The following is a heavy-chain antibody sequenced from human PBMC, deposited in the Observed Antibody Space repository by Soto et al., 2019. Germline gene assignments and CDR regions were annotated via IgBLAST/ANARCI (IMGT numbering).Heavy chain of an antibody. Sequence: SVKVSCKVSGGTFSSYAISWVRLAPGQGLEWMGGIIPIFGTANYAKKFQGRVTITADKSTSTAYMELSSLRSEDTAVYYCASAQSVGATQGYYSDYWGKGSLVTDSS. CDR2: IIPIFGTA. V-gene: IGHV1-69*06. D-gene: IGHD1-26*01. CDR1: GGTFSSYA. CDR3: ASAQSVGATQGYYSDY. J-gene: IGHJ4*02.